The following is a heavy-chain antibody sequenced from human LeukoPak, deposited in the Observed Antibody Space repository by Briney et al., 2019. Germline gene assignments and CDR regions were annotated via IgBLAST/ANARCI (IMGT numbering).Heavy chain of an antibody. Sequence: GGSLRLSCAASGFTFSSYAMHGGRQAPGKGLERGAVISYDGTNKYYAAPVKGRFTISRDNSKNTLYLQMNSLRAEDTAVYYCARDPHPEGYYYYYMDVWAKGPRSPSP. CDR3: ARDPHPEGYYYYYMDV. J-gene: IGHJ6*03. CDR1: GFTFSSYA. CDR2: ISYDGTNK. V-gene: IGHV3-30*04.